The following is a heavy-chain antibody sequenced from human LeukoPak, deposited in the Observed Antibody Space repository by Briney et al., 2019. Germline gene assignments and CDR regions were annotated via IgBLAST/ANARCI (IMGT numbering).Heavy chain of an antibody. Sequence: GRSLRLSCAASGFTFSSYGMHWVRQAPGKGLEWVAVISYDGSNKYYADSVKGRFTISRDNSKNTLYLQMNSLRAEDTAVYYCAKGRAYYYGSDGMDVWGQGTTVTVSS. CDR1: GFTFSSYG. J-gene: IGHJ6*02. V-gene: IGHV3-30*18. CDR3: AKGRAYYYGSDGMDV. CDR2: ISYDGSNK. D-gene: IGHD3-10*01.